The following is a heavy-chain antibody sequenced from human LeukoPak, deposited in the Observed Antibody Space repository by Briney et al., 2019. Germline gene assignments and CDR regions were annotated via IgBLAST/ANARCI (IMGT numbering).Heavy chain of an antibody. CDR1: GFTVSSHY. V-gene: IGHV3-66*02. Sequence: GGSLRLSCAASGFTVSSHYMSWVRQAPGKGLGWVSVIHSGGSTYHADSVKGRFTISRDSFKNTVYLQMNSMRVEDTAVYYCASLAGDIWGQGTMVTVSS. CDR3: ASLAGDI. J-gene: IGHJ3*02. CDR2: IHSGGST. D-gene: IGHD6-19*01.